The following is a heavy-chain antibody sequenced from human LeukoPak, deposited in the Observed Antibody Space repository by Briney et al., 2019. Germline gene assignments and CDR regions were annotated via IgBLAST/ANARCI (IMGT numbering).Heavy chain of an antibody. CDR2: IYYSGST. D-gene: IGHD6-19*01. V-gene: IGHV4-59*01. CDR3: AREGSGWYSYDY. J-gene: IGHJ4*02. Sequence: TETLSLTCTVCGCSISSYYWSWIRQPPGKGLEWIGYIYYSGSTNYNPSLKSRVTISVDTSKNQFSLKLSSVTAADTAVYYCAREGSGWYSYDYWGQGTLVTVSS. CDR1: GCSISSYY.